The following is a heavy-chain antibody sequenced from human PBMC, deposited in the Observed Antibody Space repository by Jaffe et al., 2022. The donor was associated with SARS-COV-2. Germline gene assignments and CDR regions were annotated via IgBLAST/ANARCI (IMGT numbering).Heavy chain of an antibody. CDR1: GFTFSSYG. Sequence: QVQLVESGGGVVQPGRSLRLSCAASGFTFSSYGMHWVRQAPGKGLEWVAVISYDGSNKYYADSVKGRFTISRDNSKNTLYLQMNSLRAEDTAVYYCAKGDHAGPFDYWGQGTLVTVSS. J-gene: IGHJ4*02. CDR2: ISYDGSNK. V-gene: IGHV3-30*18. CDR3: AKGDHAGPFDY.